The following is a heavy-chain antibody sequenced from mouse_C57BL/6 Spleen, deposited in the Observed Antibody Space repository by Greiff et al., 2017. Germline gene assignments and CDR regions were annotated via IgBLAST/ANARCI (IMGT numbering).Heavy chain of an antibody. V-gene: IGHV2-5*01. CDR3: AKNWDYDGTWFAY. Sequence: VQLQQSGPGLVQPSQSLSITCTVSGFSLTSYGVHWVRQSPGKGLEWLGVIWRGGSTDYNAAFMSRLSITKDNSKSQVFFKMNSLQADDTAIYYCAKNWDYDGTWFAYWGQGTLVTVSA. D-gene: IGHD2-4*01. J-gene: IGHJ3*01. CDR1: GFSLTSYG. CDR2: IWRGGST.